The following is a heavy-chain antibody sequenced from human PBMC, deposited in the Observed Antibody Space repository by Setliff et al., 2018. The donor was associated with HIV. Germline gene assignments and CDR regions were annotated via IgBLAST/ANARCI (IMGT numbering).Heavy chain of an antibody. J-gene: IGHJ4*02. V-gene: IGHV4-4*07. CDR1: GGSISSYY. Sequence: SETLSLTCAVSGGSISSYYWSWIRQPAGKGLEWIGRIYSTGSTNYNPSLKSRVTMSVDMSKNQFSLELRSVTAADTAIYYCAREHTSGWYVCPDYWGPGTLVTVSS. CDR2: IYSTGST. CDR3: AREHTSGWYVCPDY. D-gene: IGHD6-19*01.